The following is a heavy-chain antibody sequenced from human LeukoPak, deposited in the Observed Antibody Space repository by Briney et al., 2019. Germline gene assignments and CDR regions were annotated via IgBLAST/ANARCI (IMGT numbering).Heavy chain of an antibody. CDR3: ANAPSSYNWKYFDY. Sequence: GGSLRLSCAASGFTFSSYGMHGVRQAPGKGLEGVAVISYDGSNKYYADSVKGRFTIPIHNSKNPLYLQMNSLRAEDTAVYYCANAPSSYNWKYFDYWGQGTLVTVSS. CDR2: ISYDGSNK. V-gene: IGHV3-30*18. J-gene: IGHJ4*02. D-gene: IGHD1-20*01. CDR1: GFTFSSYG.